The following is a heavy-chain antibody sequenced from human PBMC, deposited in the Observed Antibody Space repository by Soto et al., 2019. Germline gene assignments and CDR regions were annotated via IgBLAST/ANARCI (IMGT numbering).Heavy chain of an antibody. J-gene: IGHJ6*02. CDR1: GGTFSSYT. D-gene: IGHD2-2*01. CDR2: IIPILGIA. Sequence: QVQLVQSGAEVKKPGSSVKVSCKASGGTFSSYTISWVRQAPGQGLEWMGRIIPILGIANYAQKFQGRVTIPADKSTSTAYMKLSSRRSEDTAVYYCARYCSSTSCENYYYGMDVWGQGTTVTVSS. CDR3: ARYCSSTSCENYYYGMDV. V-gene: IGHV1-69*02.